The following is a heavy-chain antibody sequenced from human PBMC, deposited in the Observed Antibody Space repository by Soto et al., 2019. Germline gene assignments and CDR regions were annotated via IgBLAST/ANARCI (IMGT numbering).Heavy chain of an antibody. V-gene: IGHV4-34*01. J-gene: IGHJ4*02. D-gene: IGHD1-7*01. CDR2: INHSGST. Sequence: PSETLSLTCAVYGGSFSGYYWSWIRQPPGKGLEWIGEINHSGSTNYNPSLKSRVTISVDTSKNQFSLKLSSVTAADTAVYYCARVALEWNYVSYIVYWGQRTLVSVFS. CDR1: GGSFSGYY. CDR3: ARVALEWNYVSYIVY.